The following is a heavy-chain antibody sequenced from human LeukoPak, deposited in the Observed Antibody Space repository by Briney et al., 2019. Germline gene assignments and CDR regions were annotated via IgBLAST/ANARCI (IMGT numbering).Heavy chain of an antibody. CDR2: ISSGKSTI. Sequence: GGSLRLSCAGSGFTFSSYSMNWVRQAPGKGLEWVSYISSGKSTIYYADSVKGRFTISRDNSKNTLYLQMNSLRAEDTAVYYCAKESYGGNRRSFFDYWGQGTLVTVSS. D-gene: IGHD4-23*01. CDR3: AKESYGGNRRSFFDY. J-gene: IGHJ4*02. CDR1: GFTFSSYS. V-gene: IGHV3-48*01.